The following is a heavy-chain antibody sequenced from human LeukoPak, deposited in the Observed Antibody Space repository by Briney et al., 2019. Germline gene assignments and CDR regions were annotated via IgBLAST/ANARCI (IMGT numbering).Heavy chain of an antibody. CDR1: GFTFSSYK. Sequence: PGGSLRLSCAASGFTFSSYKINWVRQAPGKGLEWVSHISSSGSPIYYADSVKGRFTISRDNARNSLYLQMNSLRAEDTAVYYCARDLRVGAINFDYWGQGILVTVSP. CDR3: ARDLRVGAINFDY. CDR2: ISSSGSPI. J-gene: IGHJ4*02. V-gene: IGHV3-48*03. D-gene: IGHD1-26*01.